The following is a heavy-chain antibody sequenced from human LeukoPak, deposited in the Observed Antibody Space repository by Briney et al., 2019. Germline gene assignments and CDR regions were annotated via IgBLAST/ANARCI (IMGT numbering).Heavy chain of an antibody. CDR3: ASPLYSSSHFDF. V-gene: IGHV4-61*02. CDR1: GGSISSGSYY. J-gene: IGHJ4*02. CDR2: IYTSGST. D-gene: IGHD6-6*01. Sequence: SQTLSLTCTVSGGSISSGSYYWSWIRQPAGKGLEWIGRIYTSGSTNYNPSLKSRVTISVDTSKNQFSLKLSSVTAADTAVYYCASPLYSSSHFDFWGQGALVTVSS.